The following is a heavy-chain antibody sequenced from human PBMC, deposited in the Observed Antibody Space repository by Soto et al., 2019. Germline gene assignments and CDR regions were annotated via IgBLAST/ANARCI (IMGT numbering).Heavy chain of an antibody. CDR3: ARGRPLLLWFGETTKFDY. CDR2: IYYSGTTT. Sequence: SETLSLTCTVSGGSISSGDYYWSWIRQPPGKGLEWMGYIYYSGTTTNYNPSLKSRVTISVDTSKNQFSLKLSSVTAADTAVYYCARGRPLLLWFGETTKFDYWGQGTLVTVSS. D-gene: IGHD3-10*01. CDR1: GGSISSGDYY. J-gene: IGHJ4*02. V-gene: IGHV4-61*08.